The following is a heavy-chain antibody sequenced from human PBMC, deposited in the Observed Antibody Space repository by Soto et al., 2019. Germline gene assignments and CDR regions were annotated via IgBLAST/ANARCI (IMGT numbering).Heavy chain of an antibody. J-gene: IGHJ6*02. V-gene: IGHV3-23*01. Sequence: EVQLLESGGGLVQPGGSLRLSCAASGFTFSSYAMTWVRQAPGKGLEWVSDIGGSGSSTQYADSVKGRFTISRDNSKNTLYLQMNSLRAEDTAVYYCAKGGILVPMDVWGQGTTVTVSS. CDR2: IGGSGSST. CDR1: GFTFSSYA. CDR3: AKGGILVPMDV. D-gene: IGHD2-15*01.